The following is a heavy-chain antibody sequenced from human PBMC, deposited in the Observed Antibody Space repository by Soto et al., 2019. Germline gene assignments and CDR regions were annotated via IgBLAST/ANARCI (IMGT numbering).Heavy chain of an antibody. J-gene: IGHJ4*02. CDR3: ARVDYGDYIAPTDY. V-gene: IGHV1-8*01. D-gene: IGHD4-17*01. CDR1: GYTFTSYD. Sequence: QVQLVQSGAEVKKPGASVKVSCKASGYTFTSYDINWVRQATGQGLEWMGWMNPNSGNTGYAQKLQGRVTTTRNTPLSTAYMEVSSLRSEDTAVYYCARVDYGDYIAPTDYGGQGTLVTVSS. CDR2: MNPNSGNT.